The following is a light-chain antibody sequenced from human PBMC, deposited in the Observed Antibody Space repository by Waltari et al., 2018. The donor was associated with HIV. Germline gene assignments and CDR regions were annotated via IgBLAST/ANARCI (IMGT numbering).Light chain of an antibody. Sequence: DIQLTQSPSFLSASVGDRVTITCRASQGIGSYLAWYQQKPGKAPKLLIYAASTLQSGVPSRFSGSRSGTEFTLTISSLQPEDFATYYCQQLNSYLPITFGQGTRLEIK. V-gene: IGKV1-9*01. J-gene: IGKJ5*01. CDR3: QQLNSYLPIT. CDR1: QGIGSY. CDR2: AAS.